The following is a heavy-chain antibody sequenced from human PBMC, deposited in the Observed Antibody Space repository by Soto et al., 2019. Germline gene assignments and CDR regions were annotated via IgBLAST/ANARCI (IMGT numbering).Heavy chain of an antibody. J-gene: IGHJ3*02. Sequence: SLKVSCKASGGTFSSYTISWVRQAPGQGLEWMGRIIPILGIANYAQKFQGRVTITADKSTSTAYMELSSLRSEDTAVYYCAIPGKYNWNDLWPFDIWGQGTMVTVSS. CDR1: GGTFSSYT. V-gene: IGHV1-69*02. D-gene: IGHD1-20*01. CDR3: AIPGKYNWNDLWPFDI. CDR2: IIPILGIA.